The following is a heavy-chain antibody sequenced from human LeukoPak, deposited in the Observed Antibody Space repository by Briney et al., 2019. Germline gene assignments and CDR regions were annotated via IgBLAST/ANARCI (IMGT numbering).Heavy chain of an antibody. J-gene: IGHJ6*02. D-gene: IGHD6-19*01. V-gene: IGHV1-8*02. CDR3: ASAVAGYYYYGMDV. Sequence: ASVKVSCKTSGYTFTSFDINWVRQATGQGLEWMGWMNPNSGNTGYAQKFQGRVTMTRNTSISTAYMELSSLRSEDTAVYYCASAVAGYYYYGMDVWGQGTTVTVSS. CDR1: GYTFTSFD. CDR2: MNPNSGNT.